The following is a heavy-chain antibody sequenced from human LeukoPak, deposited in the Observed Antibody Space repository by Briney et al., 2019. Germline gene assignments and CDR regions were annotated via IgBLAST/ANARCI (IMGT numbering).Heavy chain of an antibody. D-gene: IGHD2-2*01. V-gene: IGHV5-51*01. CDR2: IYPGDSDT. Sequence: GESLKISCKGSGYSFTGYWIGWVRQMPGKGLEWMGIIYPGDSDTRYSPSFQGQVTISADKSISTAYLQWSSLKASDTAMYYCARQDIVVVPAAPDYYYYYMDVWGKGTTVTVSS. CDR1: GYSFTGYW. CDR3: ARQDIVVVPAAPDYYYYYMDV. J-gene: IGHJ6*03.